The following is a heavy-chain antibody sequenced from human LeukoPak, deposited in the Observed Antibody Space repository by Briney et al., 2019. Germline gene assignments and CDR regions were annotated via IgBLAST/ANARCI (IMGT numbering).Heavy chain of an antibody. CDR1: GFTFSTYW. V-gene: IGHV3-7*01. J-gene: IGHJ4*02. CDR3: ARDAQYGSGSPQNY. D-gene: IGHD3-10*01. Sequence: GGSLRLSCAASGFTFSTYWMSWVRQAPGKGLEWVANIKQDGSETHYVDSVRDRFTISRDNAKNSMYLQMNSLRAEDTALYYCARDAQYGSGSPQNYWGQGILVTVFS. CDR2: IKQDGSET.